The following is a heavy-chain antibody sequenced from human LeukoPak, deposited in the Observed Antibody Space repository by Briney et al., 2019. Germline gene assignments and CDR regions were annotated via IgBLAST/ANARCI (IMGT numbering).Heavy chain of an antibody. CDR3: AKDKMKAWYYYDSSGDAFDI. CDR2: ISGSGGST. Sequence: GGSLRLSCAASGFTFSSYWMSWVRQAPGKGLEWASAISGSGGSTYYADSVKGRFTISRDNSKNTLYLQMNSLRAEDTAVYYCAKDKMKAWYYYDSSGDAFDIWGQGTMVTVSS. D-gene: IGHD3-22*01. V-gene: IGHV3-23*01. CDR1: GFTFSSYW. J-gene: IGHJ3*02.